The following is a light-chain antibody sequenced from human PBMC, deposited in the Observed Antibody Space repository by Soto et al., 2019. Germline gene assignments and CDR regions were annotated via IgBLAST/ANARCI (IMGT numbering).Light chain of an antibody. CDR1: QSISRKY. V-gene: IGKV3-20*01. CDR3: QQYGSSPALT. CDR2: GAS. J-gene: IGKJ4*01. Sequence: EIVLTQSPGTLSLSPGQRATLSCRTSQSISRKYLAWYQQKPGQAPRLLIFGASNRATGIPDRFSGSGSGTDFALTISRLEPEDFAVYYCQQYGSSPALTFGGGTKVEIK.